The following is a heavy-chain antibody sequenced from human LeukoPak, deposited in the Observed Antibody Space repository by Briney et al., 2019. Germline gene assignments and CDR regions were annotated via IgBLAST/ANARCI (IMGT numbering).Heavy chain of an antibody. CDR1: GYTFTAYY. J-gene: IGHJ6*03. CDR3: ARNYYTSGSPLYYFYYMDV. Sequence: APVKASCKTSGYTFTAYYLHWVRQAPGQGPGWMGWINPDSGGTNSAQTFQGRVTMTRDTSISTAFMELSSLRADDTAVYYCARNYYTSGSPLYYFYYMDVWGKGTTVTVSS. CDR2: INPDSGGT. D-gene: IGHD3-10*01. V-gene: IGHV1-2*02.